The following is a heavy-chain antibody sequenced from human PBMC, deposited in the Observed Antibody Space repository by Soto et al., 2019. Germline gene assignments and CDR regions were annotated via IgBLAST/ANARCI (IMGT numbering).Heavy chain of an antibody. CDR3: ARDLMPNDRGLGDLAY. J-gene: IGHJ4*02. Sequence: EVLLVESGGGLVTPGGSLRLSCAASGFTFSKYSINWVRQAPGKGLEWVSSVTSTTGDQYYADSVKDRFTISRDNTRNSLSLQVHSLRDEDTGVYYCARDLMPNDRGLGDLAYWGQGTLVTVSS. D-gene: IGHD3-22*01. CDR2: VTSTTGDQ. V-gene: IGHV3-21*06. CDR1: GFTFSKYS.